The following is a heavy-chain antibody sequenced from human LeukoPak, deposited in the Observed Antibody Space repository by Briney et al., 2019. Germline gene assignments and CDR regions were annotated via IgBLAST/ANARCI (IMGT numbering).Heavy chain of an antibody. CDR1: GYTFTGYY. Sequence: ASVKVSCKASGYTFTGYYMHWVRQAPGQGLEWMGWINPNSGGTNYAQKFQGRVTMTRDTSISTAYMELSRLRSDDTAVYYCAREIGPIQLRLWGSAFDYWGQGTLVTVSS. V-gene: IGHV1-2*02. CDR3: AREIGPIQLRLWGSAFDY. J-gene: IGHJ4*02. CDR2: INPNSGGT. D-gene: IGHD5-24*01.